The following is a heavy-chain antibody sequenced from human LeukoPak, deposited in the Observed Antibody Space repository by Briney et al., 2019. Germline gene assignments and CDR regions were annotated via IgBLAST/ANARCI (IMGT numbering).Heavy chain of an antibody. CDR1: GGSIRGGSYY. CDR2: IYVGGIT. Sequence: SETLSLXCTVSGGSIRGGSYYWNWIRQPAGKGLEWIGRIYVGGITNYNPSLKSRVTISVDTSKNQFSLKLSSVTAADTAVYYCARRLDLLRYFDWGQGTLVTVSS. D-gene: IGHD3-9*01. V-gene: IGHV4-61*02. J-gene: IGHJ4*02. CDR3: ARRLDLLRYFD.